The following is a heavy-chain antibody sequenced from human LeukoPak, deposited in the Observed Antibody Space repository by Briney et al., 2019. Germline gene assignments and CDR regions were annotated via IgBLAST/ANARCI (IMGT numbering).Heavy chain of an antibody. V-gene: IGHV4-30-2*01. CDR3: ARDYRGGYMDV. D-gene: IGHD3-10*01. CDR2: IYHSGST. Sequence: SETLSLTCTVSGGSISSGGYYWSWIRQPPGKGLEWVGYIYHSGSTYYNPSLKSRVTISVDTSKNQFSLKLSSVTAADTAVYYCARDYRGGYMDVWGKGTTVTVSS. J-gene: IGHJ6*03. CDR1: GGSISSGGYY.